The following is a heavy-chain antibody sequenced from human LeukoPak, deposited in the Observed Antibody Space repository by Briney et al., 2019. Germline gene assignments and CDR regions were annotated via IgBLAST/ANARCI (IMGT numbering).Heavy chain of an antibody. Sequence: EASVKVSCKASGYSFSSYGITWVRQAPGQGRQWMGWINGYNGDTYYALKLQDRVTMTADTSTNTAYMELRSLRSDDTAVYYCAREGTGTYWGGGNYWGQGTLVTVSS. J-gene: IGHJ4*02. CDR3: AREGTGTYWGGGNY. D-gene: IGHD1-26*01. V-gene: IGHV1-18*01. CDR2: INGYNGDT. CDR1: GYSFSSYG.